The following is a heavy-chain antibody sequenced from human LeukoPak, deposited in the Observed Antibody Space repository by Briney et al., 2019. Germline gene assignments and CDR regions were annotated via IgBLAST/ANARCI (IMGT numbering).Heavy chain of an antibody. CDR3: AKDATASPYFHWFDN. J-gene: IGHJ4*02. V-gene: IGHV3-23*01. Sequence: GGSLRLSCAASGFTFSSYAMNWVRQAPGKGLEWVAGISSGDRTFHAESVKGRFTISRDKSKDTLYLQMNSLRAEDTAVYYCAKDATASPYFHWFDNWGQGTLVNVSS. CDR2: ISSGDRT. CDR1: GFTFSSYA. D-gene: IGHD3-9*01.